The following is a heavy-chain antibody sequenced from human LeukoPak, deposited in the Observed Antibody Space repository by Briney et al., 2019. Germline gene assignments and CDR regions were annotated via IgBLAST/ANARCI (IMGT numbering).Heavy chain of an antibody. CDR3: ARGYCSGGSCYSVENWFDP. CDR2: INPSSGGT. CDR1: GYTFTKYY. J-gene: IGHJ5*02. V-gene: IGHV1-2*06. D-gene: IGHD2-15*01. Sequence: ASVKVSCKASGYTFTKYYMFWVRQAPGQGLELMGRINPSSGGTDYAQKFQGRVTMTRDTSISTAYMELSRLRSDDTAMYYCARGYCSGGSCYSVENWFDPWGQGALVTVSS.